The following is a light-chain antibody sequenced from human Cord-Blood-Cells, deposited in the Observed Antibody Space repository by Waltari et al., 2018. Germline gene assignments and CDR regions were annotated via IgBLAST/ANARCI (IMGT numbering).Light chain of an antibody. V-gene: IGKV3-20*01. J-gene: IGKJ2*01. CDR2: GAS. CDR1: QSVSSSY. Sequence: EIVLTQPPGTLSLSPGERATVSCRASQSVSSSYLAWYQQKPGQAPRLLIYGASSRATGIPDRFSGSGSGTDFTLTISRLEPEDFAVYYCQQYGSSPPYTFGQGTKLEIK. CDR3: QQYGSSPPYT.